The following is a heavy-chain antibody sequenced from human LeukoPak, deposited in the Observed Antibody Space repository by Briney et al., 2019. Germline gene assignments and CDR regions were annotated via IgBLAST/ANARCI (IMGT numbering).Heavy chain of an antibody. V-gene: IGHV4-59*12. CDR2: IYYSGST. CDR3: AKYGSGSYDSSDAFDI. J-gene: IGHJ3*02. CDR1: GGSISSYY. D-gene: IGHD3-10*01. Sequence: PSETLSLTCTVSGGSISSYYWSWIRQPPGKGLEWIGYIYYSGSTNYNPSLKSRVTISVDTSKNQFSLKLSSVTAADTAVYYCAKYGSGSYDSSDAFDIWGQGTMVTVSS.